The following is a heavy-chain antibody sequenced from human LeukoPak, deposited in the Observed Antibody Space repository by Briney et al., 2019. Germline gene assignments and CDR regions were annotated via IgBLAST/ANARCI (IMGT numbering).Heavy chain of an antibody. D-gene: IGHD1-1*01. CDR3: AINQDGYPDY. V-gene: IGHV3-53*01. Sequence: HPGRSLRLSCAASGFTVSSNYMSWVRQAPGKGLEWVSVIYSGGSTYYADSVKGRFTISRDNSKNTLYLQMNSLRAEDTAVYYCAINQDGYPDYWGQGTLVTVSS. CDR2: IYSGGST. CDR1: GFTVSSNY. J-gene: IGHJ4*02.